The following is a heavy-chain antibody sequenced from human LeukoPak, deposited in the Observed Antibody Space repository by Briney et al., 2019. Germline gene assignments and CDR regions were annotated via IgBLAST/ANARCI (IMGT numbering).Heavy chain of an antibody. CDR2: INTNTGNP. CDR1: GYTFTSYA. V-gene: IGHV7-4-1*02. J-gene: IGHJ5*02. D-gene: IGHD6-19*01. CDR3: ARDSTWSIAVAELDP. Sequence: GASVKVSCKASGYTFTSYAMNWVRQAPGQGLEWMGWINTNTGNPTYAQGFTGRFVFSLDTSVSTAYLQISSLKAEDTAVYYCARDSTWSIAVAELDPWGQGTLVTVSS.